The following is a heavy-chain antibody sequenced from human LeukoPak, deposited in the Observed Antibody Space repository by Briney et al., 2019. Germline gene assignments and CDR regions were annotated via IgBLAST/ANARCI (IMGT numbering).Heavy chain of an antibody. CDR2: IYHSGST. CDR1: GYSISSGYY. CDR3: ARGDIVVVPAASWFDP. V-gene: IGHV4-38-2*02. Sequence: SETLSLTCTVSGYSISSGYYWGCIRQPPGKGLEWIGSIYHSGSTYYNPSLKSRVTISVDTSKNQFSLKLSSVTAADTAVYYCARGDIVVVPAASWFDPWGQGTLVTVSS. J-gene: IGHJ5*02. D-gene: IGHD2-2*01.